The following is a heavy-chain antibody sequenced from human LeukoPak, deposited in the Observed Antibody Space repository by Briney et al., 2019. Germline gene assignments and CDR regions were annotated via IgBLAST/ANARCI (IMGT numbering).Heavy chain of an antibody. V-gene: IGHV3-21*04. D-gene: IGHD4/OR15-4a*01. CDR1: GFSFSSFS. J-gene: IGHJ4*02. CDR3: ARRAGAYSHPYDY. Sequence: GGSLRLSCAASGFSFSSFSMNWVRQAPGKGLEWVSYISGGSSFTYYVDSVKGRFTISRDNAKNSLYLQMNSLRAEDTAVYYCARRAGAYSHPYDYWGQGTLVTVSS. CDR2: ISGGSSFT.